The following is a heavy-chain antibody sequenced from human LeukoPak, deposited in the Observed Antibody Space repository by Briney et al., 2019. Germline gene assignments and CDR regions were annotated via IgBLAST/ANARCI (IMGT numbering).Heavy chain of an antibody. CDR3: ARAVDYSYNWYDP. V-gene: IGHV3-7*01. D-gene: IGHD4-11*01. Sequence: GGSLRLTCAASGFSFNSDWMDWVRQAPGKGLEWVANIKHDESERNYLDSVKGRFTISRDNAQNSLYLQMNSLRAEDTAVYYCARAVDYSYNWYDPWGQGTLVTVSS. CDR1: GFSFNSDW. CDR2: IKHDESER. J-gene: IGHJ5*02.